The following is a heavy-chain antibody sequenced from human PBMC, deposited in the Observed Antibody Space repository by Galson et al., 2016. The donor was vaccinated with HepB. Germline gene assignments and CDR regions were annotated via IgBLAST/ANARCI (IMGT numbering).Heavy chain of an antibody. Sequence: ETLSLTCTVSGGSIIRYYWSWIRQPPGKGLEWIGSISYIGGSTYYNPSLKSRLTISLHTSKNQFSLMLTSVTAADTAVYYCARVGVAAAYDYWGQGTLVTVSS. CDR2: ISYIGGST. V-gene: IGHV4-59*01. CDR3: ARVGVAAAYDY. J-gene: IGHJ4*02. CDR1: GGSIIRYY. D-gene: IGHD6-13*01.